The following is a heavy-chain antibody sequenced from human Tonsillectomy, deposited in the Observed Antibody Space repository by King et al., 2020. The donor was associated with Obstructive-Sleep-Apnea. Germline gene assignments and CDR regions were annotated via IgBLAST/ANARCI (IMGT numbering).Heavy chain of an antibody. CDR1: ADSISNYY. CDR2: MFYSGNT. D-gene: IGHD5-12*01. J-gene: IGHJ4*02. Sequence: VQLQESGPGLVKPSETLSLTCTVSADSISNYYWSWIRQPPGKGLEWIGYMFYSGNTNYTPSLKSRVTISVATSKIQFSLRLNSVTAADTAIYYCARHRGVEDYGGYGDYFDYWGQGTLVTVSS. V-gene: IGHV4-59*08. CDR3: ARHRGVEDYGGYGDYFDY.